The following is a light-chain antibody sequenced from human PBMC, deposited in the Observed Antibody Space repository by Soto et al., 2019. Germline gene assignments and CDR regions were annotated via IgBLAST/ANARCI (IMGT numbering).Light chain of an antibody. V-gene: IGLV2-14*01. CDR3: SSYSSSSILV. CDR1: SSDVGAYNY. CDR2: EVS. Sequence: QSSLTQPASVSGSPGQSITISCTGTSSDVGAYNYVSWYQQHPGKAPKVMIYEVSNRPSGVSNRLSGSKSGNTASLTISGLQAEDEADYYCSSYSSSSILVFGGGTKLTVL. J-gene: IGLJ2*01.